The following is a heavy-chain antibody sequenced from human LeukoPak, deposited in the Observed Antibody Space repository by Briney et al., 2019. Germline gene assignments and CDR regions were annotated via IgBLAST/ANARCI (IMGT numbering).Heavy chain of an antibody. D-gene: IGHD5-12*01. J-gene: IGHJ4*02. CDR3: ARDVRWLRFVFDH. Sequence: GASVKVSCKASGGTFSSYAISWVRQAPGQGLEWMGRIIPILGIANYAQKFQGRVTITADKSTSTAYMELSSLRSEDTAVYYCARDVRWLRFVFDHWGQGIPVTVSS. V-gene: IGHV1-69*04. CDR1: GGTFSSYA. CDR2: IIPILGIA.